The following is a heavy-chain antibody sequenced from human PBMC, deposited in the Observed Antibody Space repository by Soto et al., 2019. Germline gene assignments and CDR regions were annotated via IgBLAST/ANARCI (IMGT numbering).Heavy chain of an antibody. CDR1: GFSLSTSGVG. D-gene: IGHD3-9*01. V-gene: IGHV2-5*02. Sequence: SGPTLVNPTQTLTLTCTFSGFSLSTSGVGVGWIRQPPGKALGWLALIYWDDDKRYSPSLKSRLTITKDTSKNQVVLTMTNMDPVDTATYYCAHSALRYFDWLLSEYFDYWGQGTLVTVSS. J-gene: IGHJ4*02. CDR3: AHSALRYFDWLLSEYFDY. CDR2: IYWDDDK.